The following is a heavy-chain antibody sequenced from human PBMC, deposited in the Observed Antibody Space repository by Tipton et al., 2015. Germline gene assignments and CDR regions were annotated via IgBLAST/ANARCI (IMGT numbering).Heavy chain of an antibody. D-gene: IGHD7-27*01. CDR1: GDSMSSGAYY. J-gene: IGHJ3*02. CDR2: IYYSGTT. CDR3: ARDVNGGYFDI. Sequence: TLSLTCTVSGDSMSSGAYYWSWIRQHPGKSLEWIGYIYYSGTTYYNPSLKSRLTISLDRSKSHFSLQLTSVTAADTAVYHCARDVNGGYFDIWGQGTSVTVSP. V-gene: IGHV4-31*03.